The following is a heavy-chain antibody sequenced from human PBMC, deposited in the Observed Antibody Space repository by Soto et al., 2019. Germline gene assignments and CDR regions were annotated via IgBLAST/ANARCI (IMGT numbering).Heavy chain of an antibody. CDR1: GYTFSNYG. CDR2: INTYSGNT. Sequence: QVQLVQSGAEVKKPGASVKVSCKASGYTFSNYGLSWVRQAPGQGLEWMGWINTYSGNTKYIQKLKGRVTLTTDTSTSTAYMELRSLRSDDTAVYYCARVNQSQYRRGDNWFDPWGQGTLVTVSS. D-gene: IGHD3-10*01. V-gene: IGHV1-18*04. CDR3: ARVNQSQYRRGDNWFDP. J-gene: IGHJ5*02.